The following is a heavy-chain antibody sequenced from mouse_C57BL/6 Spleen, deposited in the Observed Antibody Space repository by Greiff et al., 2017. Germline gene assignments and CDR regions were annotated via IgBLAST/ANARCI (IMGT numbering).Heavy chain of an antibody. CDR3: ARRTTVYFDY. Sequence: QVQLKQPGAELVKPGASVKLSCKASGYTFTSYWMQWVKQRPGQGLEWIGEIDPSDSYTNYNQKFKGKATLTVDTSSSTAYMQLSSLTSEDSAVYYCARRTTVYFDYWGQGTTLTVSS. CDR1: GYTFTSYW. CDR2: IDPSDSYT. D-gene: IGHD1-1*01. J-gene: IGHJ2*01. V-gene: IGHV1-50*01.